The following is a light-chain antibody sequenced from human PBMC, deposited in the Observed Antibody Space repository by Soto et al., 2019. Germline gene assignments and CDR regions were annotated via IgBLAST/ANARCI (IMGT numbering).Light chain of an antibody. CDR3: SSYTSSSTYV. J-gene: IGLJ1*01. CDR2: EVS. CDR1: SSDVGGYNY. V-gene: IGLV2-14*01. Sequence: QSALTKPASVSGSPGQSITISCTGTSSDVGGYNYVSWYQQHPGKAPKLMIYEVSYRPSGVSNRFSGSKSGNTASLTISGLKAEDEADYYCSSYTSSSTYVFGTGTKVTVL.